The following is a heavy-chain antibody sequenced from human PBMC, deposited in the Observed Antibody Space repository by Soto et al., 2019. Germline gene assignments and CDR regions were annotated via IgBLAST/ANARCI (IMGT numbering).Heavy chain of an antibody. CDR3: ARGSSGVPFPERVVPAAKFYYYGMDV. V-gene: IGHV1-69*13. CDR1: GGTFSSYA. J-gene: IGHJ6*02. CDR2: IIPIFGTA. D-gene: IGHD2-2*01. Sequence: GASVKVSCKASGGTFSSYAISWVRQAPGQGLEWMGGIIPIFGTASYAQKFQGRVTITADESTSTAYMELSSLRSEDTAVYYCARGSSGVPFPERVVPAAKFYYYGMDVWGQGTTVTVSS.